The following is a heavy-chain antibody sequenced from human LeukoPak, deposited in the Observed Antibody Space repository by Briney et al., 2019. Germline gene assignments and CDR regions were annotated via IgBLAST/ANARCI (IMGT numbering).Heavy chain of an antibody. D-gene: IGHD1-26*01. CDR2: INPNSGGT. Sequence: EASVKVSCKTSGYTFSTYAISWVRQAPGQGLEWMGWINPNSGGTNYTQKFQGRVTMTRDTSISTAYMELSRLRSDDTAVYYCAVFPGIVGGTPLRNDAFDIWGQGTMVTVSS. J-gene: IGHJ3*02. V-gene: IGHV1-2*02. CDR1: GYTFSTYA. CDR3: AVFPGIVGGTPLRNDAFDI.